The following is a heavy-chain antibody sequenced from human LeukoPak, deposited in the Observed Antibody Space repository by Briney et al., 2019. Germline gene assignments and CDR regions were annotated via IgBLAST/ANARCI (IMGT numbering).Heavy chain of an antibody. CDR2: ISYDGSNK. Sequence: GGSLRLSCAASGFTFSSYAMHWVRQAPGKGLEWVAVISYDGSNKYYADSVKGRFTISRDSAKKSLYLQMNSLRAEDTAVYYCAGTSEYYYDSSAYYYFDYWGQGTLVTVSS. J-gene: IGHJ4*02. CDR3: AGTSEYYYDSSAYYYFDY. D-gene: IGHD3-22*01. V-gene: IGHV3-30*04. CDR1: GFTFSSYA.